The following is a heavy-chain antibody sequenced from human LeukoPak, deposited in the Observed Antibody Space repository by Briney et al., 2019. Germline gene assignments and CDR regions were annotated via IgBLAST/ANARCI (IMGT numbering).Heavy chain of an antibody. D-gene: IGHD1-1*01. V-gene: IGHV3-7*01. Sequence: PGGSLRLSCAASEFSFSDSWMTWVRKAPGKGLEWVASIKYDGREIQYVDSVKGRFTISRDNSKNTLYLQMNSLRAEDTAVYYCAKGGPDHWKDWGQGTLVTVSS. J-gene: IGHJ4*02. CDR1: EFSFSDSW. CDR2: IKYDGREI. CDR3: AKGGPDHWKD.